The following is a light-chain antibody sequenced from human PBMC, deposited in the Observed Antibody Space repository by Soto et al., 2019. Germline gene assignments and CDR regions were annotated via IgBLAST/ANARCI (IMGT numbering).Light chain of an antibody. CDR3: QERSRWPRAT. CDR1: QTVGHN. Sequence: EIVLTQSPATLSLSPGESATLSCRASQTVGHNFAWYQQKSGQPPRLLIHTASSRATGIPARFSGSGSRTDFSLAISRLEPEDIAVYYCQERSRWPRATFGGGTKVEIK. J-gene: IGKJ4*01. CDR2: TAS. V-gene: IGKV3-11*01.